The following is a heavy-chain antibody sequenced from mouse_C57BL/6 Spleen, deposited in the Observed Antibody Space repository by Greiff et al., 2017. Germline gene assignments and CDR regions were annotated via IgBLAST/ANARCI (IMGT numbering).Heavy chain of an antibody. D-gene: IGHD1-1*01. CDR2: IDPANGNT. Sequence: EVQLQQSVAELVRPGASVTLSCTASGFNIKNTYMHWVKQRPEQGLEWIGRIDPANGNTKYAPTFKGKATITADTSSNTAYLQLSSLTSDDTAIYYCALSVVANYAMDYWGQGTSVTVSS. CDR3: ALSVVANYAMDY. CDR1: GFNIKNTY. J-gene: IGHJ4*01. V-gene: IGHV14-3*01.